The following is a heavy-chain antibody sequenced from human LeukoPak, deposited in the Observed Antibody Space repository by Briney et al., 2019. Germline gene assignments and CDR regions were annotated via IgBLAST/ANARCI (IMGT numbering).Heavy chain of an antibody. Sequence: GGALRLSCAASGFTFSNAWMSWVRQAPGKALEWVGRIKSKTDGGTTDYAAPVKGRFTISRDDSKNTLYLQMNSLKTEDTAVYYCQGEQYYFDYWGQGTLVTVSS. V-gene: IGHV3-15*01. J-gene: IGHJ4*02. CDR1: GFTFSNAW. CDR2: IKSKTDGGTT. D-gene: IGHD3-16*01. CDR3: QGEQYYFDY.